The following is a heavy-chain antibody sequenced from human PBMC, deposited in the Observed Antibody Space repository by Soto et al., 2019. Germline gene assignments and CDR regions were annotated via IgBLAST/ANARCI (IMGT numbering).Heavy chain of an antibody. J-gene: IGHJ4*02. CDR2: IYPTGST. Sequence: PSETLSLTCTVSGDSFSNYYCNWVRKSAGKGLEWIGRIYPTGSTTYNPSLKSRLTMSVDTSKNQFSLRLTSMTAADTAVYYCARGPTTVPDYWGQGTLVTVSS. CDR3: ARGPTTVPDY. V-gene: IGHV4-4*07. CDR1: GDSFSNYY. D-gene: IGHD4-17*01.